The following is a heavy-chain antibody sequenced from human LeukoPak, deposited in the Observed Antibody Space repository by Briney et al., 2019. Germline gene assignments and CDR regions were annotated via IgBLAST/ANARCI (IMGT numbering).Heavy chain of an antibody. CDR2: MNPNSGNT. J-gene: IGHJ6*03. CDR1: GYTFTSYD. CDR3: ARTAIVVVPAATKKYYYYYYMDV. V-gene: IGHV1-8*01. D-gene: IGHD2-2*01. Sequence: ASVKVSCKASGYTFTSYDINWVRQATGQGLEWMGWMNPNSGNTGYAQKFQGRVTMIRNTSISTAYMELSSLRSEDTAVYYCARTAIVVVPAATKKYYYYYYMDVWGKGTTVTVSS.